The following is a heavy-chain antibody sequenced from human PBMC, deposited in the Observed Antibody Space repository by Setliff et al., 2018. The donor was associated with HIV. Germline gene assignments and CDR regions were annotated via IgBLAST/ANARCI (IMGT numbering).Heavy chain of an antibody. J-gene: IGHJ4*02. CDR3: ARLEKLDDISYFDY. CDR1: GYSITNGYY. D-gene: IGHD3-3*02. V-gene: IGHV4-38-2*02. CDR2: IYHDGST. Sequence: SETLSLTCSVSGYSITNGYYWGWIRQPPGKGLEWVGSIYHDGSTYYNPSLRSRVTISVDTSQNQVSLKLSSVTAADTAVYFCARLEKLDDISYFDYWGQGTLVTVSS.